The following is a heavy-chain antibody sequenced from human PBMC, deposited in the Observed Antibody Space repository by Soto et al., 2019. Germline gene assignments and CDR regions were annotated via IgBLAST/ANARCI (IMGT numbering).Heavy chain of an antibody. Sequence: QVQLQESGPGLVKSSETLSLICFVSGEALGSGQSYWNWIRQAPGKGLEWIGHTFVTGATKYSASLKSRVTMSWDTSKSQISLTLTSVTAADSATYFCARGRSDSAGSSFGRRMDVWGQGTTVTVSS. J-gene: IGHJ6*02. CDR1: GEALGSGQSY. V-gene: IGHV4-61*01. CDR3: ARGRSDSAGSSFGRRMDV. D-gene: IGHD3-10*01. CDR2: TFVTGAT.